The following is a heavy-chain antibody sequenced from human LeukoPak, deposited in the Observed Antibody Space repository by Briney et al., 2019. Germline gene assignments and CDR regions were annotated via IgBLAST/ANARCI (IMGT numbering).Heavy chain of an antibody. CDR1: GFTFSSYN. Sequence: GGSLRLSCAASGFTFSSYNMNWVRQAPGKGREWVSYISSDGRTIFNADSVKGRFTISRANAEKSLFLQMDSLRVEDTAVYFCARGLCSLNSCSFDLWGQGALVTVSS. J-gene: IGHJ4*02. CDR2: ISSDGRTI. D-gene: IGHD2-2*01. V-gene: IGHV3-48*04. CDR3: ARGLCSLNSCSFDL.